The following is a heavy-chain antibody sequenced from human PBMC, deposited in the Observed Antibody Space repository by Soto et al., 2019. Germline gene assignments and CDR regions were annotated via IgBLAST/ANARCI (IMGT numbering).Heavy chain of an antibody. D-gene: IGHD2-21*01. CDR1: GSSFSTHT. V-gene: IGHV1-69*08. Sequence: QVQLVQSGAELRRPGSSVKVSCEVFGSSFSTHTLSWVRQATGRGPEWIGRIIPMFGITTYAERFQGRVTITADRSTNTAYMELSGLRLGDTAVYYCARDQYCETGTCLGQLDFWGTGTQVTVSS. CDR3: ARDQYCETGTCLGQLDF. CDR2: IIPMFGIT. J-gene: IGHJ4*01.